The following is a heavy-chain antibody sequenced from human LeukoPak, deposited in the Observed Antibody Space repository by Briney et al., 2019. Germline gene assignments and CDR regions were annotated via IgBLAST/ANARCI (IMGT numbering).Heavy chain of an antibody. D-gene: IGHD6-13*01. Sequence: GRSLRLSCAASGFTFSSYAMHWVRQAPGKGLEWVAVISYDGSNKYYADSVKGRFTISRDNSKNTLYLQMNSLRAEDTAVYYCARSPRVHSSSWMYNWFDPWGQGTLVTVSS. V-gene: IGHV3-30-3*01. J-gene: IGHJ5*02. CDR3: ARSPRVHSSSWMYNWFDP. CDR1: GFTFSSYA. CDR2: ISYDGSNK.